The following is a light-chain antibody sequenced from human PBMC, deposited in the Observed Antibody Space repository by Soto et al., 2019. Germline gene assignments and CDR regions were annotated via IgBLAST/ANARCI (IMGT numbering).Light chain of an antibody. CDR2: GAS. V-gene: IGKV3-15*01. CDR3: HQRSNWPLT. Sequence: DIVMTQSPATLSVAPGERVTFSCRASQGVSRKLAWYQHKPGQAPRLLISGASTGATGIPARFSGSGSGTEFTLTISSLQSEDFAVYYCHQRSNWPLTFGGGTKLEI. CDR1: QGVSRK. J-gene: IGKJ4*01.